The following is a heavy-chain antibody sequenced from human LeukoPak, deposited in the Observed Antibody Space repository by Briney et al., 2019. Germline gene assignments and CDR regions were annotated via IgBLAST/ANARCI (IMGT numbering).Heavy chain of an antibody. CDR2: INHNGNVN. CDR3: ARGGGLDV. J-gene: IGHJ6*02. Sequence: GGSLRLSCAASGFTFSSYWMNWARQAPGKGMEWVASINHNGNVNYYVDSVKGRFTISRDNAKNSLYLQMSNLRAEDTAVYFCARGGGLDVWGQGATVTVSS. CDR1: GFTFSSYW. V-gene: IGHV3-7*03. D-gene: IGHD3-16*01.